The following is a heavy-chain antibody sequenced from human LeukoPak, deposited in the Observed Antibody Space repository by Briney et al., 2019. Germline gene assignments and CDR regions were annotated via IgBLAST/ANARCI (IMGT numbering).Heavy chain of an antibody. CDR2: ISTSNTFI. J-gene: IGHJ5*02. D-gene: IGHD5-24*01. V-gene: IGHV3-21*01. CDR1: GFTFSTFT. Sequence: GGSLKLSFAGSGFTFSTFTMNWVRQAPGKGLEWVSSISTSNTFIEYADSVKGRFTISRDNGKNSLYLQMNGLRVEDTAICVRDAGPLLDPWGQGTLVSVSS. CDR3: DAGPLLDP.